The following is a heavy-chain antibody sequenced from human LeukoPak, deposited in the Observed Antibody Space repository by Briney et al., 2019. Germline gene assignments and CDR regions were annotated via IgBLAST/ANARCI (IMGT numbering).Heavy chain of an antibody. V-gene: IGHV3-30*02. J-gene: IGHJ6*03. CDR3: AKVGSSWYRSYYYYYYMDV. D-gene: IGHD6-13*01. Sequence: GGSLRLSCGASGFTFSNYGMHWVRQAPGKGLEWLAFIRYDGYNKYYADSVKGRFTISRDNSKNTLYLQVNSLRAEDTAVYYCAKVGSSWYRSYYYYYYMDVWGKGTTVTISS. CDR1: GFTFSNYG. CDR2: IRYDGYNK.